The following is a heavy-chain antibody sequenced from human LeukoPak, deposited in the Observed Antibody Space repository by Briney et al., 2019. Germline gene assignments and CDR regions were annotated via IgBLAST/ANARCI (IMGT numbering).Heavy chain of an antibody. V-gene: IGHV4-4*07. Sequence: SETLSLTCTVSGGSISSYYWSWIRQPAGKGLEWIGRIYTSGSTHYNPSLKSRVTMSVDTSKNQFSLKLSSVTAADTAVYYCASTYRGYSSGYQGFDYWGQGTLVTVSS. CDR2: IYTSGST. D-gene: IGHD3-22*01. J-gene: IGHJ4*02. CDR1: GGSISSYY. CDR3: ASTYRGYSSGYQGFDY.